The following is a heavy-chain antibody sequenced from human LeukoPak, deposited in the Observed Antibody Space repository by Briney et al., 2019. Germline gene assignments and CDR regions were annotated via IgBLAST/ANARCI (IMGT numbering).Heavy chain of an antibody. D-gene: IGHD5-24*01. V-gene: IGHV3-11*01. J-gene: IGHJ4*02. CDR1: GFTFSDCY. Sequence: SGGSLRLSCAASGFTFSDCYMSWIRQAPGKGLEWVSYISSSGNTIYYADSVKGRFTISRDNAKNSLYLQMNSLRAEDTAVFYCARGDGYNSYYFDYWGQGTLVTVSS. CDR2: ISSSGNTI. CDR3: ARGDGYNSYYFDY.